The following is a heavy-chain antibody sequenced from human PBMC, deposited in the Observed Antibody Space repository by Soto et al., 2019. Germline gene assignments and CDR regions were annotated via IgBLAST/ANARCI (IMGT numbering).Heavy chain of an antibody. J-gene: IGHJ5*02. Sequence: PVGSLRLSCSYSVCTFGNFWIHWVRQSPGKCLEWVSHIGPDGTDIVYADSVKGRFIISRDNARNTVYLQMNSLEAEDMAVYYCAKLTWEVATSWGQGTLVSVSS. D-gene: IGHD1-26*01. CDR3: AKLTWEVATS. CDR1: VCTFGNFW. V-gene: IGHV3-74*03. CDR2: IGPDGTDI.